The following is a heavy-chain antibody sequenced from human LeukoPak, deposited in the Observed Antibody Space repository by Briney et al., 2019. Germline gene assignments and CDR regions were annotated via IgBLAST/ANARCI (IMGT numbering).Heavy chain of an antibody. Sequence: GGSLRLSCAASGFTVSSNYMSWVRQAPGKGLEWVSVIYSGGSTYYADSVKGRFTISRDNAKNSLYLQMNSLRAEDTAVYYCARDPLGYIDYWGQGTLVTVSS. CDR2: IYSGGST. CDR1: GFTVSSNY. D-gene: IGHD2-2*02. J-gene: IGHJ4*02. CDR3: ARDPLGYIDY. V-gene: IGHV3-53*01.